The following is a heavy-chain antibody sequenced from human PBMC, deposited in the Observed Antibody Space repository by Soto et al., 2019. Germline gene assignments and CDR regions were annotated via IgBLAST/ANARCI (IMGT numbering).Heavy chain of an antibody. CDR3: ARGRGCQDR. Sequence: ASVKVSCKASGYTFTTYDISWVRQATGQGLEWMGWMDPKSGHTDYAAKFQGRVTMTRNTSISTAYMELSSLRSDDTAVYYCARGRGCQDRWGQGTLVTVSS. J-gene: IGHJ5*02. CDR2: MDPKSGHT. D-gene: IGHD6-19*01. CDR1: GYTFTTYD. V-gene: IGHV1-8*01.